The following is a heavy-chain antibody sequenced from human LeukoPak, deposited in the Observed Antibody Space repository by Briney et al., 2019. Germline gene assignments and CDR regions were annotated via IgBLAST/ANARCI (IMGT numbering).Heavy chain of an antibody. V-gene: IGHV3-30*18. J-gene: IGHJ4*02. CDR2: ISGDGRSK. CDR3: AKRPSDYGDYVSYFDY. Sequence: GGSLRLSCAASGFSFISYGMHWVRQAPGKGLEWVGVISGDGRSKDYADSVKGRFTISRDNSKDTLYLQMNSLRAEDTAVYYCAKRPSDYGDYVSYFDYWGRGTLDTVSS. D-gene: IGHD4-17*01. CDR1: GFSFISYG.